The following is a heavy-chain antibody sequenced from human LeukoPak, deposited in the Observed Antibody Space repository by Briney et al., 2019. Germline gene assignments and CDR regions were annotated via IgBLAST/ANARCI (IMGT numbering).Heavy chain of an antibody. CDR2: IQFDGSDI. Sequence: TGGSLRLSCAASGFTFSNYGVHWVRQAPGKGLEWVAFIQFDGSDIFYADSVKGRFPVSRDNSKNTLYLQMNSLRAEDTAVYYCAKEKQLEPFDCWGQGTLVTVSS. D-gene: IGHD1-1*01. J-gene: IGHJ4*02. CDR1: GFTFSNYG. V-gene: IGHV3-30*02. CDR3: AKEKQLEPFDC.